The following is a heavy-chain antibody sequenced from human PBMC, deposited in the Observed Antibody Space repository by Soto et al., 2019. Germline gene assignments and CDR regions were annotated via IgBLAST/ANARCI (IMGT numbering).Heavy chain of an antibody. D-gene: IGHD4-17*01. Sequence: QVQLQESGPGLVKPSQTLSLTCTVSGGSISSGDYYWSWIRQPPGKGLEWVGYISYSGSTYYNPSFRSRVTISVDTSKNQFFLKLSSVTAADTAVYYCAREGVMVTTVDYWGQGTLVTVSS. CDR2: ISYSGST. CDR3: AREGVMVTTVDY. CDR1: GGSISSGDYY. J-gene: IGHJ4*02. V-gene: IGHV4-30-4*01.